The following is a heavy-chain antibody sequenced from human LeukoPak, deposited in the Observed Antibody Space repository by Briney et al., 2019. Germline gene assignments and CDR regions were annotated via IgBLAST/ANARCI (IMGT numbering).Heavy chain of an antibody. D-gene: IGHD3-16*01. Sequence: GESLKISCKASGYDFFYYWIGWVRQMPGKGLEWMGIIYPGDSENRYSPSFQGQVTISADKSISTAYLQWSRLKASDTAIYYCVRKLTLGCFDPWGQGTLVTVSS. CDR2: IYPGDSEN. V-gene: IGHV5-51*01. CDR1: GYDFFYYW. CDR3: VRKLTLGCFDP. J-gene: IGHJ5*02.